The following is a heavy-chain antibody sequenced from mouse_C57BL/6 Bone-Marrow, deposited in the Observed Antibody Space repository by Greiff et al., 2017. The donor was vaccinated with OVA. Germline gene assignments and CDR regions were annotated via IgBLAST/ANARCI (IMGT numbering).Heavy chain of an antibody. J-gene: IGHJ1*03. V-gene: IGHV4-1*01. CDR3: ARPSYYGNYDWYFDD. D-gene: IGHD2-1*01. Sequence: EVQLKESGGGLVQPGGSLKLSCAASGIDFSRFWMSWVRRAPGKGLEWIGDINPDSSTINYAPSLKDKFIISRDNAKKTLYLQMSKVRSEDTALYYGARPSYYGNYDWYFDDWGTGTTVTVSS. CDR1: GIDFSRFW. CDR2: INPDSSTI.